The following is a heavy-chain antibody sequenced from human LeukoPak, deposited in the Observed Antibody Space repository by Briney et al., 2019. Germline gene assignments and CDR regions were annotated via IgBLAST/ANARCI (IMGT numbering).Heavy chain of an antibody. Sequence: SVKVSCKASGGTFSSYAISWVRQAPGQGLEWMGGIIPIFGTANYAQKFQGRVTITADESTSTAYMELSSLRSEDTAVYYCPAEVSSGWYVFSYYYYGMDVWGQGTTVTVSS. D-gene: IGHD6-19*01. CDR1: GGTFSSYA. J-gene: IGHJ6*02. V-gene: IGHV1-69*13. CDR3: PAEVSSGWYVFSYYYYGMDV. CDR2: IIPIFGTA.